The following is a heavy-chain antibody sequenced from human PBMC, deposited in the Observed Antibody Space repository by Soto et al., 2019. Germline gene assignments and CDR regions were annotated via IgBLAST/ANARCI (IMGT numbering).Heavy chain of an antibody. V-gene: IGHV3-30*04. CDR3: ARVPQYSSGWYYFDY. J-gene: IGHJ4*02. CDR1: GFMFSSYA. Sequence: GGSLRLSCAASGFMFSSYAMHWVRQAPGKGLEWVAVVSFDGGNKYYADSVKGRFTISRDNSKSTVYLEMDSLRPDDTAVYYCARVPQYSSGWYYFDYWGQGTLVTVSS. D-gene: IGHD6-13*01. CDR2: VSFDGGNK.